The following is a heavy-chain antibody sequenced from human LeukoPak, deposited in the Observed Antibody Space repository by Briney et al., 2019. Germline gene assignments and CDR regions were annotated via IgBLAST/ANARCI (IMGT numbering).Heavy chain of an antibody. D-gene: IGHD6-6*01. J-gene: IGHJ4*02. CDR3: ATQTEYGSSYDY. CDR2: VYTSGST. V-gene: IGHV4-4*07. CDR1: GSSITSYY. Sequence: WETLSLTGTVSGSSITSYYWTWIRQPTGKGLEWIGRVYTSGSTNYNPSLKSRVTMSVHTSKNQFSLKLDSVTAADTAVYYCATQTEYGSSYDYWGQGTLVTVSS.